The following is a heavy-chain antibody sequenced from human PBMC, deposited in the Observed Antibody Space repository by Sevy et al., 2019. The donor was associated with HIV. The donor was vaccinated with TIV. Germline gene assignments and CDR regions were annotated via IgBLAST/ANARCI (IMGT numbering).Heavy chain of an antibody. CDR2: IKQDGSEK. V-gene: IGHV3-7*01. J-gene: IGHJ4*02. D-gene: IGHD3-10*01. CDR3: ARDRVYYYGSGSYTYYFDY. Sequence: GGSLRLSCAASGFTFSSYWMSWVRQAPGKGLEWVANIKQDGSEKYYVDSVKGRFTISRDNAKNSLYLQMNSLRADDTAVYYCARDRVYYYGSGSYTYYFDYWGQGTLVTVSS. CDR1: GFTFSSYW.